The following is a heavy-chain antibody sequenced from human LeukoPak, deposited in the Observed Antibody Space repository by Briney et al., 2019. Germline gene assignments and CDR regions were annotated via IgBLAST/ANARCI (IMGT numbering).Heavy chain of an antibody. J-gene: IGHJ4*02. CDR1: GFTFRSYC. V-gene: IGHV3-74*01. CDR2: IKSDGSST. Sequence: GGCLRLSCAASGFTFRSYCMHWVRQARGRGRVCVSSIKSDGSSTSYADSVKGRFTISRDDAKNTLYLQMNSLRAEDTAVYYCARAYTSHSDSWGQGALVTVSS. CDR3: ARAYTSHSDS. D-gene: IGHD4-11*01.